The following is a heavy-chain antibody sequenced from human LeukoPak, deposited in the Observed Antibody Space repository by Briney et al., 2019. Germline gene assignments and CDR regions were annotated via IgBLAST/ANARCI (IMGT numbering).Heavy chain of an antibody. D-gene: IGHD3-22*01. CDR3: ARDHQPNYYENYNYFDY. CDR1: GGSISSYY. CDR2: IYYSGST. J-gene: IGHJ4*02. V-gene: IGHV4-59*12. Sequence: SETLSLTCTVSGGSISSYYWSWIRQPPGKGLEWIGYIYYSGSTNYNPSLKSRVTISVDTSKNQFSLKLSSVTAADTAVYYCARDHQPNYYENYNYFDYWGQGTLVTVSS.